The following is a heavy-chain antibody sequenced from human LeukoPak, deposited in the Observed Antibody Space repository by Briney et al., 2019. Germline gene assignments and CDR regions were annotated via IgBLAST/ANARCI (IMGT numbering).Heavy chain of an antibody. CDR3: ARVKTTGTSTYFDY. D-gene: IGHD1-1*01. J-gene: IGHJ4*02. CDR1: GGPISSSNW. V-gene: IGHV4-4*02. Sequence: SETLSLTCAVSGGPISSSNWWSWARQPPGKGLEWIGEIYHSGSTNYNPSLKSRVTISVDKSKNQFSLKLSSVTAADTAVYYCARVKTTGTSTYFDYWGQGTLVTVSS. CDR2: IYHSGST.